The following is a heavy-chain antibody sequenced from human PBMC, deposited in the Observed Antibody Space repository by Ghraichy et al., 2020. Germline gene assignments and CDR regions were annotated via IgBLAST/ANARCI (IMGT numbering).Heavy chain of an antibody. CDR2: IRSKAYGGTT. CDR1: GFTFGDYA. Sequence: GGSLRLSCTASGFTFGDYAMTWFRQAPGKGLEWVGFIRSKAYGGTTEYAASVKGRFTISRDDSKSIAYLEMNSLKTEDTAVYYCTRFPSRASGLLENWFDPWGQGTLVTVSS. V-gene: IGHV3-49*03. CDR3: TRFPSRASGLLENWFDP. D-gene: IGHD6-25*01. J-gene: IGHJ5*02.